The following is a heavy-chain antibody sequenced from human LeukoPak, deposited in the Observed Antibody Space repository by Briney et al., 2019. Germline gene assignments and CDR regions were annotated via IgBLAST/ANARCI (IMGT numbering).Heavy chain of an antibody. CDR2: INHSGST. V-gene: IGHV4-34*01. CDR1: GGSFSGYY. J-gene: IGHJ5*02. Sequence: SETLTLTCAVYGGSFSGYYRSWIRQPPGKGPEWIAEINHSGSTNYNPSLKSRVTISVDTSKNQFSLKLSSVTAADTAVYYCARGRVVGAGNWFEPLGEGALVSVCS. CDR3: ARGRVVGAGNWFEP. D-gene: IGHD1-26*01.